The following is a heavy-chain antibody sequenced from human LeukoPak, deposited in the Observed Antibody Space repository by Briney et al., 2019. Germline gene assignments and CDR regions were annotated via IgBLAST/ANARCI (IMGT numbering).Heavy chain of an antibody. D-gene: IGHD1-26*01. Sequence: SETLSLTCTVSAGSISSYYCSWIRQTAGKGLEWIGRIYTTGTTNYNPSLRSRVTVSVDTSKNQFSLNLSSVTATDTAVYYCAREDRHSGSYRPASLAFDIWGQGTMVTVSS. CDR3: AREDRHSGSYRPASLAFDI. CDR1: AGSISSYY. CDR2: IYTTGTT. J-gene: IGHJ3*02. V-gene: IGHV4-4*07.